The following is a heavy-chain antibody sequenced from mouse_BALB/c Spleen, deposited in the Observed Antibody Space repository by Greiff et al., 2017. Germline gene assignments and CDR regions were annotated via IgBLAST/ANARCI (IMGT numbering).Heavy chain of an antibody. V-gene: IGHV1-7*01. Sequence: VQLQESGAELAKPGASVKMSCKASGYTFTSYWMHWVKQRPGQGLEWIGYINPSTGYTEYNQKFKDKATLTADKSSSTAYMQLSSLTSEDSAVYYCARGSLLRLRGFAYWGQGTLVTVSA. CDR1: GYTFTSYW. J-gene: IGHJ3*01. CDR2: INPSTGYT. D-gene: IGHD1-2*01. CDR3: ARGSLLRLRGFAY.